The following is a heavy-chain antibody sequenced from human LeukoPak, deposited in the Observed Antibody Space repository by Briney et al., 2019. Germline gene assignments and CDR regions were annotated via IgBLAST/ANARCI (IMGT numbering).Heavy chain of an antibody. CDR1: GFTLSTFD. CDR3: ARADCSGSTCYLRRSWFDP. J-gene: IGHJ5*02. CDR2: ISTSSRYI. Sequence: AGSLRLSCAASGFTLSTFDRNWVRQSPGKGLEWVSSISTSSRYIYYRDSVKGRFTISRDDAKNSLYLQMNSLRVEDTAVYYCARADCSGSTCYLRRSWFDPWGQGTLVTVSS. D-gene: IGHD2-2*01. V-gene: IGHV3-21*01.